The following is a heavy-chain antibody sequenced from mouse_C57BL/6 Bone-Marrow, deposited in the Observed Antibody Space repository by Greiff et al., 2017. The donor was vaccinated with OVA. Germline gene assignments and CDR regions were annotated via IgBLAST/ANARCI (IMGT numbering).Heavy chain of an antibody. Sequence: QVQLQQSGPGLVQPSQSLSITCTVSGFSLTSYGVHWVRQSPGKGLEWLGVIWRGGSTDYNAAFMSRLSITKDNSKSQVFFKMNSLQADDTAIYYCAKNYRVPGYYAMDYWGQGTSVTVSS. V-gene: IGHV2-5*01. CDR1: GFSLTSYG. CDR2: IWRGGST. J-gene: IGHJ4*01. CDR3: AKNYRVPGYYAMDY.